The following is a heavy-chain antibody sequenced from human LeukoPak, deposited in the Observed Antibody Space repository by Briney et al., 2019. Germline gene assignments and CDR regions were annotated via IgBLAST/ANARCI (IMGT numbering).Heavy chain of an antibody. V-gene: IGHV3-48*01. Sequence: PGGSLRLSCAASGFTFSSNSMNWVRQAPGKGLEWVSYISSSSGTIYYADSVKGRFTISRDNAKNSLYLQMNSLRAGDTAVYYCVTGPFDYWGQGTLVTVSS. CDR1: GFTFSSNS. D-gene: IGHD3-10*01. CDR2: ISSSSGTI. J-gene: IGHJ4*02. CDR3: VTGPFDY.